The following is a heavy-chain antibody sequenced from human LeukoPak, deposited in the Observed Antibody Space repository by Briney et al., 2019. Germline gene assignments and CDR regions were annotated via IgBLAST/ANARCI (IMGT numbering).Heavy chain of an antibody. V-gene: IGHV4-34*01. Sequence: SETLSLTCAVYGGSFSGYYWSWIRQPPGKGLEWIGEINHSGSTNYNPSLKSRVTISVDTSKNQFSLKLSSVTAADTAVYYGARRDYYGSGSYYNAPAFDIWGQGTMVTVSS. J-gene: IGHJ3*02. CDR3: ARRDYYGSGSYYNAPAFDI. CDR2: INHSGST. CDR1: GGSFSGYY. D-gene: IGHD3-10*01.